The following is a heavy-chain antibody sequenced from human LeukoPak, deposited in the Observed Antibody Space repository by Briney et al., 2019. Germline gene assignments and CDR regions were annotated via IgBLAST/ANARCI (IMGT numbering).Heavy chain of an antibody. CDR3: ARVAAKTVEY. V-gene: IGHV4-38-2*02. CDR2: IYHSGNT. D-gene: IGHD2-15*01. Sequence: SETLSLTWSVSGYFISRGYYWGWIRQPPGKGLEWIGSIYHSGNTYYNPSLKSRVTISVDTSKNQFSLKLSSVTAADTAVYYCARVAAKTVEYWGQGTLVAVSS. J-gene: IGHJ4*02. CDR1: GYFISRGYY.